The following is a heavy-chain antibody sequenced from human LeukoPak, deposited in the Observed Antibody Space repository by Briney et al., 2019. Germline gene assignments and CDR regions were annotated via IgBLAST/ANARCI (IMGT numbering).Heavy chain of an antibody. CDR2: MYYSGST. D-gene: IGHD3-9*01. J-gene: IGHJ4*02. Sequence: SETLSLTCAVSGDSIASTIHYWAWIRQPPGKGLEWIGSMYYSGSTYYNPSLKSRVTISVDTSKNQFSLKLSSVTAADTAVYYCARGQPHYDILTGYYGGWVDYWGQGTLVTVSS. CDR3: ARGQPHYDILTGYYGGWVDY. CDR1: GDSIASTIHY. V-gene: IGHV4-39*07.